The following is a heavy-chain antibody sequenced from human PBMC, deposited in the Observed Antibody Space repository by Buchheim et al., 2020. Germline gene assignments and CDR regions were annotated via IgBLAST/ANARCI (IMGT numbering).Heavy chain of an antibody. D-gene: IGHD3-10*01. V-gene: IGHV3-23*01. CDR3: AKDPMGVRGVMRIYYFDY. CDR2: ISGSGGST. J-gene: IGHJ4*02. CDR1: GFTFSSYA. Sequence: EVQLLESGGGLVQPGGSLRLPCAASGFTFSSYAMSWVRQAPGKGLEWVSAISGSGGSTYYADSVKGRFTISRDNSKNTLYLQMNSLRAEDTAVYYCAKDPMGVRGVMRIYYFDYWGQGTL.